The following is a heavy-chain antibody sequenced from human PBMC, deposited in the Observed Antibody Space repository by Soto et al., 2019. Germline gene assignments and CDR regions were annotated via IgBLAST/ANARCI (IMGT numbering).Heavy chain of an antibody. CDR1: GYTFTSYG. D-gene: IGHD6-6*01. J-gene: IGHJ5*02. CDR2: ISAYNGNT. Sequence: QVQLVQSGAEVKKPGASVKVSCKASGYTFTSYGISWVRQAPGQGLEWMGWISAYNGNTNYAQKLQDRVTMTTDTSTTTACKELRSLRSDDTAVYYCARSSGSAYWFDPWGQGTLVTVSS. CDR3: ARSSGSAYWFDP. V-gene: IGHV1-18*01.